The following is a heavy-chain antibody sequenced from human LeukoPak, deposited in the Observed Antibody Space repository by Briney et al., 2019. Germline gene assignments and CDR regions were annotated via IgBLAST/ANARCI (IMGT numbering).Heavy chain of an antibody. CDR2: MNPNSGNT. J-gene: IGHJ6*03. CDR3: ARLGIGSSFDYYHYYMDV. Sequence: ASVKVSCKASGYTFTAYGINWVRQATGQGLEWMGWMNPNSGNTGYTQKFQGRVTMTRNTSISTAYMELSSLRSEDTAVYYCARLGIGSSFDYYHYYMDVWGKGTTVTVSS. V-gene: IGHV1-8*02. D-gene: IGHD6-13*01. CDR1: GYTFTAYG.